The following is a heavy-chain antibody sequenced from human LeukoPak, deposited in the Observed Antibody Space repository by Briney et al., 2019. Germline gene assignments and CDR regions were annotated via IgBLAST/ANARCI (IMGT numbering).Heavy chain of an antibody. CDR1: GGSISSYY. CDR3: ARERRDGYKVYFDY. CDR2: VYYNGST. Sequence: SETLSPTCTVSGGSISSYYWSWIRQPPGKALEWIGYVYYNGSTNYNPSLKSRVTISVDTSKNQFSLRLSSVTAADSAVYYCARERRDGYKVYFDYWGQGTLVTVSS. V-gene: IGHV4-59*01. J-gene: IGHJ4*02. D-gene: IGHD5-24*01.